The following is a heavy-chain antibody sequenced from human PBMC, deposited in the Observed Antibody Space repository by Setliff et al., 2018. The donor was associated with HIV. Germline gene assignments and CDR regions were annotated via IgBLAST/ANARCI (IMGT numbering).Heavy chain of an antibody. Sequence: ASVKVSCKSSGYTFSDHYIHWVRQAPGQGLQWMGWINPRSGVTKYAQKFQGRFIMTTDTTINTLYMELERLTSDDTALYYCVRDSGTNDHFLSPYYGALDFWGLGTLVTVSS. J-gene: IGHJ4*02. CDR1: GYTFSDHY. D-gene: IGHD3-3*02. CDR2: INPRSGVT. V-gene: IGHV1-2*02. CDR3: VRDSGTNDHFLSPYYGALDF.